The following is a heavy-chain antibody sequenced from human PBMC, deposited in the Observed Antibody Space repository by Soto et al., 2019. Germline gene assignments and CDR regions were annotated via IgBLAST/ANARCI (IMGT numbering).Heavy chain of an antibody. CDR1: GGSVSSGSYY. CDR2: FYFGGRT. D-gene: IGHD3-16*01. V-gene: IGHV4-61*01. Sequence: QVQLQESGPGLVKPSETLSLTCTVSGGSVSSGSYYWNWIRQPPGKGLEWVGFFYFGGRTNYNPSPKRRVTISSDTSKSQFALRLGSVTAADTALYYCASAFWGEVGPSFDYWGQGTLVTVSS. CDR3: ASAFWGEVGPSFDY. J-gene: IGHJ4*02.